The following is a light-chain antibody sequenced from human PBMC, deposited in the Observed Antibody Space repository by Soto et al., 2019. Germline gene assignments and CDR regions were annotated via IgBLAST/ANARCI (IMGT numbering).Light chain of an antibody. CDR1: SSDVGGYDF. CDR3: GSYSSTTTREV. CDR2: EVT. Sequence: QSPLAQPASVSGSPGQTITISCTVASSDVGGYDFVSWYQHHPGTPPKLIIYEVTHRPSGVSHRFSGSKSASTASLTTSGLQVEDEADYFCGSYSSTTTREVFGTGTKVTVL. J-gene: IGLJ1*01. V-gene: IGLV2-14*01.